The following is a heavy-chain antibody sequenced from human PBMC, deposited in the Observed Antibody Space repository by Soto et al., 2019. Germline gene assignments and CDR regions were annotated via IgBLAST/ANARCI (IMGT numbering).Heavy chain of an antibody. D-gene: IGHD6-19*01. CDR2: IYYSGTT. CDR3: ASDDGWYFY. CDR1: GGSISGYY. J-gene: IGHJ4*02. V-gene: IGHV4-59*01. Sequence: SETLXLTCTVSGGSISGYYWSWIRQPPGKGLEWIANIYYSGTTNYNPSLKSRVTTSVDTSKNQFSLKLNSVTAADTAVYYCASDDGWYFYWGQGTLVTVSS.